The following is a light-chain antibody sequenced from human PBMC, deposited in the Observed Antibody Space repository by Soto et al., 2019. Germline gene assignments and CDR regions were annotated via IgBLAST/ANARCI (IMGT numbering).Light chain of an antibody. CDR1: SSDVGRYNF. CDR3: CPDVSGGIYV. J-gene: IGLJ1*01. Sequence: QSALTQPASVSGSPGQSITISCTGTSSDVGRYNFVSWYQQHPGKVPKLMIYEVTKRPSGVSDRFSGSKSGNTASLTISGLQADHEADYYCCPDVSGGIYVLRTWTK. CDR2: EVT. V-gene: IGLV2-23*02.